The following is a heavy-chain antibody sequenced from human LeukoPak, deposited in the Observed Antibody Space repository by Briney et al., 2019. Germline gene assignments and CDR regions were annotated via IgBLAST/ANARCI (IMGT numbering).Heavy chain of an antibody. D-gene: IGHD3-3*01. CDR2: ISGSGGST. Sequence: GGSLRLSCAASGFTFSSYAMSWVRQAPGKGLEWVSAISGSGGSTYYADSVKGRFTISRDNARNSLYLEMNSLGAEDTAVYYCARGGRDHSIRFLEWLPYAFDIWGQGTMVTVSS. V-gene: IGHV3-23*01. J-gene: IGHJ3*02. CDR1: GFTFSSYA. CDR3: ARGGRDHSIRFLEWLPYAFDI.